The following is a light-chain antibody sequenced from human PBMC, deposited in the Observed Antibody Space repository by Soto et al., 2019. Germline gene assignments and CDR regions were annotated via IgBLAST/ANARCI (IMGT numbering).Light chain of an antibody. Sequence: DIQMTQSPSSLSASVGDRVTITLLASQSISSYLNWYQQKPGKAPKLLIYAASSLQSGVPPRYSGSGYGTDFTLTISRLEPEDFAVYSCQQYGASPWTFGQGTKVDIK. J-gene: IGKJ1*01. V-gene: IGKV1-39*01. CDR3: QQYGASPWT. CDR1: QSISSY. CDR2: AAS.